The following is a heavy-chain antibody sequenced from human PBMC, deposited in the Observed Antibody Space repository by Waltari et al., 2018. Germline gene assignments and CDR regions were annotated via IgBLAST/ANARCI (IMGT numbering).Heavy chain of an antibody. J-gene: IGHJ3*01. CDR1: GHPIRSGWY. Sequence: QVQLPESGPRLVKPSETLSLSCAVSGHPIRSGWYRVCLRHLPGKGLEEIGSLYGTATTSYSPSLQSRVTISSDTSTNNFYLNLTSVTAADTATYYCTRRMRTAIAGGGASDVWGQGTLVTVSS. V-gene: IGHV4-38-2*01. D-gene: IGHD2-21*01. CDR3: TRRMRTAIAGGGASDV. CDR2: LYGTATT.